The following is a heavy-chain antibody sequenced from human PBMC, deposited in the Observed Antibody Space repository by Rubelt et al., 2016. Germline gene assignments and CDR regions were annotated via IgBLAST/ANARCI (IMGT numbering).Heavy chain of an antibody. CDR3: ARETYCSGGSYYYYGMDV. CDR1: GFTFSSYW. J-gene: IGHJ6*02. Sequence: GGSLRLSCAASGFTFSSYWMSWVRQAPGKGLEWVANIKQDGSEKYYVDSVKGRFTISRDNAKNSLYLQMNSLRAEDTAVYYCARETYCSGGSYYYYGMDVWGQGTTVTVSS. V-gene: IGHV3-7*01. D-gene: IGHD2-15*01. CDR2: IKQDGSEK.